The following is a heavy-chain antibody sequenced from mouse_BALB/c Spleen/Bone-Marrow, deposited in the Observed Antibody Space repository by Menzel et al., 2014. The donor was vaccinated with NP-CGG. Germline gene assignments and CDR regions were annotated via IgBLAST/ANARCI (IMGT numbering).Heavy chain of an antibody. V-gene: IGHV7-3*02. CDR3: ARYDVYYYFDY. CDR2: IRNKANGYTT. D-gene: IGHD2-3*01. CDR1: GLTFTDYY. J-gene: IGHJ2*01. Sequence: VKLVESGGGLVQPGGSLRLSCATSGLTFTDYYMSWVRQPPGKALEWLGFIRNKANGYTTEYSASVKGRFTISRDNSQSILYLQMNTLRAEDSATYYCARYDVYYYFDYWGQGTTLTVSS.